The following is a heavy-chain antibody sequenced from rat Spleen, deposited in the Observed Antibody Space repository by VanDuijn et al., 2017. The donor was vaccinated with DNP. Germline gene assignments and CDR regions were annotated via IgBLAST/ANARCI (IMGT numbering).Heavy chain of an antibody. J-gene: IGHJ3*01. Sequence: EVQLVESGGGLVQPGRSLKLSCAASGFTFSXYGMAWVRQTPKKGLEWVTTISTSGRKTFYPDSVKGRFTISRDNAKSSLYLQMNSLTSEDTATYYCVRRGGKGLFAYWGQGTLVTVSS. CDR2: ISTSGRKT. CDR3: VRRGGKGLFAY. V-gene: IGHV5S13*01. CDR1: GFTFSXYG.